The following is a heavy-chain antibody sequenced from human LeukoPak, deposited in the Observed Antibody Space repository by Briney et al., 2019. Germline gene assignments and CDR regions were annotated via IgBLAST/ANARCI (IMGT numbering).Heavy chain of an antibody. J-gene: IGHJ5*02. D-gene: IGHD2-2*01. V-gene: IGHV3-66*01. CDR2: IYSGGST. CDR3: ARAGYCSSTSCSAGWAPWFDP. Sequence: GGSLRLSCAASEFSVGSNYMSWVRQAPGKGLEWVSVIYSGGSTYYADSVKGRFTISRDNSKNTLYLQMNSLRAEDTAVYYCARAGYCSSTSCSAGWAPWFDPWGQGTLVTVSS. CDR1: EFSVGSNY.